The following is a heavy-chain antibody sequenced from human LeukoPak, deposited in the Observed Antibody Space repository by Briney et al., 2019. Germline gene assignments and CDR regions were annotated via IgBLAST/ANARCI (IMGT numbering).Heavy chain of an antibody. CDR3: AALEFSSSWYGVPFDY. CDR1: GGSISSSKW. V-gene: IGHV4-4*02. Sequence: SETLSLTCAVSGGSISSSKWWCWVRQPPGEGLGWIGEIYHSGSTNYNPSLKSRDTISVDKSKNQFSLKLSAVTAADTAVYYCAALEFSSSWYGVPFDYWGQGTLVTVSS. J-gene: IGHJ4*02. D-gene: IGHD6-13*01. CDR2: IYHSGST.